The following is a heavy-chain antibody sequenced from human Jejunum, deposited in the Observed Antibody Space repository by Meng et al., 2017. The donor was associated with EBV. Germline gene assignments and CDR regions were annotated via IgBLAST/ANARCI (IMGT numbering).Heavy chain of an antibody. CDR2: ISYDTGNE. J-gene: IGHJ4*02. Sequence: QVQLVESGGGVVQLGRSLRLSCAASGFTFYSYTMHWVRQAPGKGLEWVAVISYDTGNEYYTDSVKGRFTISRDISKSTLYLQMNSLRAEDTAVYYCARDFASATGLFDSWGQGTLVTVAS. V-gene: IGHV3-30-3*01. D-gene: IGHD5-12*01. CDR3: ARDFASATGLFDS. CDR1: GFTFYSYT.